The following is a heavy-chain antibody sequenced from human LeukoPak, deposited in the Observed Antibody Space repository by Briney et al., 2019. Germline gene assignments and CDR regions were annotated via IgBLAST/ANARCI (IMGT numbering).Heavy chain of an antibody. CDR1: GFTFSSYW. D-gene: IGHD6-6*01. CDR3: ARDGRGIAARFDY. CDR2: IKQDGSEK. Sequence: PGGSLRLSCAASGFTFSSYWMSWVRQAPGKGLEWVANIKQDGSEKYYVDSVKGRFTISRDNAKNSLYLQMNSLRAEDTAVYYCARDGRGIAARFDYWGQGTLVTVSS. J-gene: IGHJ4*02. V-gene: IGHV3-7*01.